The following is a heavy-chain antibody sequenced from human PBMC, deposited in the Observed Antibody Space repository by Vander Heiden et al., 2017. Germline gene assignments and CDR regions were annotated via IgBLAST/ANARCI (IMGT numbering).Heavy chain of an antibody. J-gene: IGHJ6*02. CDR2: INPNSGGT. CDR3: ARDPVSGSYYYYYGMDV. Sequence: QVQLVQSGAEVKKPGASVKVSCKASGYTFTVYYMHWVRQAPGQGLEWMGWINPNSGGTNYAQKFQGRVTMTRDTSISTAYMELSRLRSDDTAVYYCARDPVSGSYYYYYGMDVWGQGTTVTVSS. D-gene: IGHD1-26*01. CDR1: GYTFTVYY. V-gene: IGHV1-2*02.